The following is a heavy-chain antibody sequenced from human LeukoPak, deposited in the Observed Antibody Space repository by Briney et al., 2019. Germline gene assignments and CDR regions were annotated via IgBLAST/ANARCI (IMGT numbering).Heavy chain of an antibody. J-gene: IGHJ4*02. CDR1: GFTFSSYS. Sequence: GGSLRLSCAASGFTFSSYSMNWVRQAPGKGLEWVSYISSSSSTIYYADSVKGRFTISRDNAKNSLYLQMNSLRAEDTAVYYCARFRVRGVIKGFDYWGLGTLVTVSS. D-gene: IGHD3-10*01. CDR2: ISSSSSTI. CDR3: ARFRVRGVIKGFDY. V-gene: IGHV3-48*01.